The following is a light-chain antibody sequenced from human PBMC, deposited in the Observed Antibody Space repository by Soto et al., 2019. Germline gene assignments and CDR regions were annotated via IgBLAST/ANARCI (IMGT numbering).Light chain of an antibody. V-gene: IGKV1-27*01. J-gene: IGKJ1*01. CDR3: QKDNSAPRT. CDR1: RGISNY. Sequence: DIPMTQSPSSLSASVGDRVTITCRASRGISNYLAWYQQKPGKVPKLLIYAASTLQSGVPSRFSGSGSGTDFTLTISSLQPEDVATYYCQKDNSAPRTFGQGTKVEIK. CDR2: AAS.